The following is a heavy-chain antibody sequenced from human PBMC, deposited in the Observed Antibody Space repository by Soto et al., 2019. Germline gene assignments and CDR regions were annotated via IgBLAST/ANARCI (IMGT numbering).Heavy chain of an antibody. Sequence: SETLSLTCTVSGGSISSYYCSWIRQPPGKGLEWIGYIYYSGSTNYNPSLKSRVTISVDTSKNQFSLKLSSVTAADTAVYYCARAPPAIFGVVIYYFDYWGQGTLVTVSS. V-gene: IGHV4-59*01. CDR3: ARAPPAIFGVVIYYFDY. J-gene: IGHJ4*02. CDR1: GGSISSYY. D-gene: IGHD3-3*01. CDR2: IYYSGST.